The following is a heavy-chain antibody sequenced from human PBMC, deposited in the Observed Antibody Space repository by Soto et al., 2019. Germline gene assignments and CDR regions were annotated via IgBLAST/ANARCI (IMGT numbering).Heavy chain of an antibody. CDR2: ISDTSSGA. Sequence: EVQLLESGGGLVQPGGSLRLSCAASGFTFGSYAMSWVRQAPGKGLEWVSSISDTSSGAYYADSVKGRFTISRANSKNTLYLEMNSLRAEDTAVYSCATDLWWYRHWGQGTLVTVSS. CDR1: GFTFGSYA. J-gene: IGHJ4*02. D-gene: IGHD2-15*01. CDR3: ATDLWWYRH. V-gene: IGHV3-23*01.